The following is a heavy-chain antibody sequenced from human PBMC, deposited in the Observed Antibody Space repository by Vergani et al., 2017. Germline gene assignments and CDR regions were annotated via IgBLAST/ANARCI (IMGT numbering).Heavy chain of an antibody. CDR1: GYSFTTYW. CDR2: IYPGDSDT. CDR3: AKRAARLRGSNYYYYYMDV. J-gene: IGHJ6*03. D-gene: IGHD6-6*01. V-gene: IGHV5-51*01. Sequence: EVQLVQSGAEVRKPGESLKISCKASGYSFTTYWIGWVRQMPGKGLEWMGIIYPGDSDTRYSPSFQGQVTISADKSISTAYLQWSSLKASDTAMYYCAKRAARLRGSNYYYYYMDVWGKGTTVTVSS.